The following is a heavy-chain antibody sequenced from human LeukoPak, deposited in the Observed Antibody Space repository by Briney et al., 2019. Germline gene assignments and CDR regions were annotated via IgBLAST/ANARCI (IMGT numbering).Heavy chain of an antibody. CDR3: TRRMRGLGSYSDAFDI. V-gene: IGHV3-13*04. D-gene: IGHD3-10*01. J-gene: IGHJ3*02. Sequence: GGSQRLSCAASGFTFSSYDMHWVRQGPGKGLEWVSGIDTAGGTYYAGSVKGRFTISRENAKNSFYLQMNSLRAGDTAVYFCTRRMRGLGSYSDAFDIWGQGTMVTVSS. CDR2: IDTAGGT. CDR1: GFTFSSYD.